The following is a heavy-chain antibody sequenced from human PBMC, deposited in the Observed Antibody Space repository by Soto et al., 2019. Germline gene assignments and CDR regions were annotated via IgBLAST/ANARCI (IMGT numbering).Heavy chain of an antibody. CDR1: GGSISSYY. J-gene: IGHJ3*02. CDR2: IYYSGST. V-gene: IGHV4-59*08. CDR3: ARQWGTDAFDI. D-gene: IGHD1-1*01. Sequence: QVQLQESGPGLVKPSETLSLTCTVSGGSISSYYWSWIRQPPGKGLGWIGYIYYSGSTNYNPSLKSRVTISEDTSKNHLALKLSSVTAADTAVYYCARQWGTDAFDIWGQGTMVTVSS.